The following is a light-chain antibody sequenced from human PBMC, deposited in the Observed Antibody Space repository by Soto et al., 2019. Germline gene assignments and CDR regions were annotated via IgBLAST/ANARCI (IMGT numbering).Light chain of an antibody. J-gene: IGKJ1*01. CDR2: AAS. V-gene: IGKV1-39*01. CDR3: LQDINYPWT. Sequence: DIQMTQSPSSLSASLGDRVTITCRASQSISSYLNWYQQKPGKAPKLLIYAASSLQSGVPSRFSGSGSGTDFTLTISSLQPEDFATYYCLQDINYPWTFGQGTKVDIK. CDR1: QSISSY.